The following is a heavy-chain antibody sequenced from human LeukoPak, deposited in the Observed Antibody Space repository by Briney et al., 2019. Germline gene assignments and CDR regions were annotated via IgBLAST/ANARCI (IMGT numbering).Heavy chain of an antibody. CDR3: ARGVTYTSRPEIWAGDY. CDR2: IIPILGIA. V-gene: IGHV1-69*04. CDR1: GGTFSSYA. Sequence: SVKVSCKASGGTFSSYAISWVRRAPGQGLEWMGRIIPILGIANYAQKFQGRVTITADKSTSTAYMELSSLSSEDTAVYYCARGVTYTSRPEIWAGDYWGQGTLVTVSS. D-gene: IGHD3-16*01. J-gene: IGHJ4*02.